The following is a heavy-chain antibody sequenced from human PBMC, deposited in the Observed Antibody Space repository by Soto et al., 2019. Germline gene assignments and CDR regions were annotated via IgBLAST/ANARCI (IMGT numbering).Heavy chain of an antibody. J-gene: IGHJ6*02. Sequence: QVQLQESGPGLVKPSGTLSLTCAVSGGSISGINWWSWVRQPPGQGLEWIGEVYHRGTTNYNPSLTTRVTISGDTSKTQFALKLSSVTAADAAVYYCARFGGGMDVWGQGTTVTVSS. CDR3: ARFGGGMDV. CDR1: GGSISGINW. D-gene: IGHD3-10*01. CDR2: VYHRGTT. V-gene: IGHV4-4*02.